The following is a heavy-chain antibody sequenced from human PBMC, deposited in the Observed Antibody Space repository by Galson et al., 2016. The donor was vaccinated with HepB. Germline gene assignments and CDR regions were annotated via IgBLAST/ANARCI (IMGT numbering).Heavy chain of an antibody. Sequence: SLRLSCAASGFSFSSYGMLWVRQAPGKGLEWVASIWFVASDESNKYYADSVKGRFSVSRDNSKNTMFLQMNSLRADDTAVYYCTRKRGNWGSDYWGQGTLVTVSS. CDR2: IWFVASDESNK. D-gene: IGHD7-27*01. J-gene: IGHJ4*02. CDR3: TRKRGNWGSDY. CDR1: GFSFSSYG. V-gene: IGHV3-33*01.